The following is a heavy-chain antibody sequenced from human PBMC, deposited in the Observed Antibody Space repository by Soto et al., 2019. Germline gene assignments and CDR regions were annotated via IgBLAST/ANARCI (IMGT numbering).Heavy chain of an antibody. V-gene: IGHV4-31*03. CDR1: GGSISSGGYY. J-gene: IGHJ6*03. Sequence: QVQLQESGPGLVKPSQTLSLTCTVSGGSISSGGYYWSWIRQHPGKGLEWIGYIYYSGSTYYNPSLKSRVTISVDTSKNQFSLKLSSVTAADTAVYYCARSGPNWFRPPPQTFKNYYYMDVWGKGTTVTVSS. CDR2: IYYSGST. D-gene: IGHD3-9*01. CDR3: ARSGPNWFRPPPQTFKNYYYMDV.